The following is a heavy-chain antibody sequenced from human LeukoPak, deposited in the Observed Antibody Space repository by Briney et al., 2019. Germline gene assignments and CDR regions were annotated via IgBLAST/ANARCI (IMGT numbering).Heavy chain of an antibody. CDR3: ARDRRFSGGPPGGWFDP. CDR1: GYTFTSYG. CDR2: IGAYNGNT. D-gene: IGHD3-16*01. V-gene: IGHV1-18*01. Sequence: GASVKVSCKASGYTFTSYGISWVRQAPGQGLEWMGWIGAYNGNTNYAQKLQGRVTMTTDTSTSTAYMELRSLRSDDTAVYYCARDRRFSGGPPGGWFDPWGQGTLVTVSS. J-gene: IGHJ5*02.